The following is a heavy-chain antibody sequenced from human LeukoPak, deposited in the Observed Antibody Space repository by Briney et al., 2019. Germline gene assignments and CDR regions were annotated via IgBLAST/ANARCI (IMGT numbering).Heavy chain of an antibody. J-gene: IGHJ4*02. V-gene: IGHV4-59*01. CDR2: IYYSGST. D-gene: IGHD4-11*01. CDR3: AGTTVTTNGGDY. Sequence: SETLSLTCTVSGGSISSYYWSWIRQPPGKGLEWIGYIYYSGSTNYNPSLKSRVTISVDTSKNQFSLKLSSVTAAGTAVYYCAGTTVTTNGGDYWGQGTLVTVSS. CDR1: GGSISSYY.